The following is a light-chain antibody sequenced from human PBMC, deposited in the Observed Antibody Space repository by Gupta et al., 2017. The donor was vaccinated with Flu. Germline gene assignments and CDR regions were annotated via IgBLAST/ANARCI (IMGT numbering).Light chain of an antibody. CDR2: VNSDGTH. V-gene: IGLV4-69*01. Sequence: QLVLTHSPSASASLGASVTVPCTLSSGHTSSTIAWHQLQPDKGPRFLMKVNSDGTHSKGDGIPGRFSGSSSGAERDLIISSLQAEDEDDYYCQTWGTGIRVFGGGTKVTVL. CDR1: SGHTSST. J-gene: IGLJ3*02. CDR3: QTWGTGIRV.